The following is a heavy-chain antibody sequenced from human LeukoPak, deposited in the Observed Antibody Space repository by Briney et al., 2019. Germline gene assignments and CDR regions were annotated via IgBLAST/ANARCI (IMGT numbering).Heavy chain of an antibody. CDR1: GYSFTSYW. CDR2: IDPSDSYT. CDR3: ARTCSSTSCYHDAFDI. Sequence: RTGASLQISCKGSGYSFTSYWISWVRQLPGKGLEWMGRIDPSDSYTNYSPSFQGHVTISADKSISAAYLQWSSLKASDTAMYYCARTCSSTSCYHDAFDIWGQGTMVTVSS. D-gene: IGHD2-2*01. V-gene: IGHV5-10-1*01. J-gene: IGHJ3*02.